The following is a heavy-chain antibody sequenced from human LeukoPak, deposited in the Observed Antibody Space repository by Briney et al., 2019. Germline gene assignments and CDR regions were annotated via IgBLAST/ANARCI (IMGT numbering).Heavy chain of an antibody. Sequence: SETLSLTCTVSGYSISSGYYWGWIRQPPGKGLEWIGSIYYSGSTYYKPSLKSRVTISVDTSKNQFSLKLSSVTAADTAVYYCARVGYDFWSGYSDYWGQGTLVTVSS. V-gene: IGHV4-38-2*02. CDR2: IYYSGST. J-gene: IGHJ4*02. CDR3: ARVGYDFWSGYSDY. CDR1: GYSISSGYY. D-gene: IGHD3-3*01.